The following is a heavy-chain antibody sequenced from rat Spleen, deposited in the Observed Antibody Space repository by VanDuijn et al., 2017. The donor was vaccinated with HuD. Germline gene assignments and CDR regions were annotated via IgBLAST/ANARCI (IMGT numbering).Heavy chain of an antibody. J-gene: IGHJ2*01. D-gene: IGHD5-1*01. CDR2: ISSDGGRN. CDR3: ATTGSYFDY. CDR1: GFTFSDYG. Sequence: EVQLVESGGGLVQPGRSLKLSCAASGFTFSDYGMAWVRQAPGKGLEWVTTISSDGGRNFYRDSVKGRFTISRDNAKSSLYLQMDSLRSEDTATYYCATTGSYFDYWGQGVMVTVSS. V-gene: IGHV5-29*01.